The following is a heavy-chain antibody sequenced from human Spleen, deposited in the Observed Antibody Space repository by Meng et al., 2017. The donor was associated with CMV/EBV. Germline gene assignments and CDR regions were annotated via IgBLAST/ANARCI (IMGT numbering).Heavy chain of an antibody. Sequence: ASGYTFTYQYIHWVRHAPGRGPEWMGWINPDSGATAYAQKFQGRVTLTRDTSISTVYMELSGLRSDDTAVYYCARGGLQLVRGPFDFWGQGTLVTVSS. CDR1: GYTFTYQY. CDR2: INPDSGAT. D-gene: IGHD4-11*01. V-gene: IGHV1-2*02. CDR3: ARGGLQLVRGPFDF. J-gene: IGHJ4*02.